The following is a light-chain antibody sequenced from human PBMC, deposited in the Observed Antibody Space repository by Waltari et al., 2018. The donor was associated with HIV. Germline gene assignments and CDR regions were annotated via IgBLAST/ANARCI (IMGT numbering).Light chain of an antibody. CDR3: CSYAGTYTYVL. V-gene: IGLV2-11*01. CDR1: RSDVGGSDS. Sequence: QSALTQPRPVSGSPGQSVTIPCPGTRSDVGGSDSVSWYLQHPGKVPKLIIYEVIKRPSGVPDRFSGSKSGNTASLTISGLQTEDEADYFCCSYAGTYTYVLFGGGTKLTVL. CDR2: EVI. J-gene: IGLJ3*02.